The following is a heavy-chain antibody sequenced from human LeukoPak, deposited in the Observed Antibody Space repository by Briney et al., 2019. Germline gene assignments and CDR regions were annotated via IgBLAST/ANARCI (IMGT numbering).Heavy chain of an antibody. D-gene: IGHD3-16*01. CDR2: VNREGSDK. J-gene: IGHJ6*02. V-gene: IGHV3-7*01. CDR1: GFAFSSHR. Sequence: GGSLRLSCAASGFAFSSHRMNWVRQAPGKGLEGVANVNREGSDKNYVDSVKGRFTISRDNAKNSLYLQMNSLRVEDTAVYYCARDGVPGGRDVWGQGTTVTVS. CDR3: ARDGVPGGRDV.